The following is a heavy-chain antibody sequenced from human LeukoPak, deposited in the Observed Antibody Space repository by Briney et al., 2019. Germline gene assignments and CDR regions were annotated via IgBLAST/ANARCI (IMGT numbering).Heavy chain of an antibody. Sequence: GASVKVSCKASGYTFTGYYIHWVRQAPGQGLEWMGWINPNSGGTNYAQKFQGWVTMTRDTSISTAYMELSRLRSDDTAVYYCARERIAVAGGNYYYYYGMDVWGQGTTVTVSS. CDR2: INPNSGGT. CDR3: ARERIAVAGGNYYYYYGMDV. CDR1: GYTFTGYY. D-gene: IGHD6-19*01. J-gene: IGHJ6*02. V-gene: IGHV1-2*04.